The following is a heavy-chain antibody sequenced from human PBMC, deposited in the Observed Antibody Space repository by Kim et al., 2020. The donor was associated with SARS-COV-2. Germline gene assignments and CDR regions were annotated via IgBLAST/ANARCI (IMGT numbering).Heavy chain of an antibody. CDR1: GFSLSTSGVG. V-gene: IGHV2-5*02. CDR3: ATKQQLGAGAWYFDL. D-gene: IGHD6-13*01. Sequence: SGPTLVNPTQTLTLTCTFSGFSLSTSGVGVGWIRQPPGKALEWLALIYWDDDKRYSPSLKSRLTITKDTSKNQVVLTMTNMDPVDTATYYCATKQQLGAGAWYFDLWGRGTLVTVSS. CDR2: IYWDDDK. J-gene: IGHJ2*01.